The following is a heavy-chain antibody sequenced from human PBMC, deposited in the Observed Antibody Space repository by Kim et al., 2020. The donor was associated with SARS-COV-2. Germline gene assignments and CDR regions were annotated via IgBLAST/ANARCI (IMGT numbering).Heavy chain of an antibody. CDR1: GGSISTYY. CDR2: IYNSGST. Sequence: SETLSLTCTVSGGSISTYYWSWIRQPPGKGLEWIGYIYNSGSTDYNPSLKSRVTISLDTSKNQFSLKLSSVTAADTAVYYCVRVALINYYYYAMDVWGQGTTVTVSS. V-gene: IGHV4-59*01. CDR3: VRVALINYYYYAMDV. D-gene: IGHD3-16*01. J-gene: IGHJ6*02.